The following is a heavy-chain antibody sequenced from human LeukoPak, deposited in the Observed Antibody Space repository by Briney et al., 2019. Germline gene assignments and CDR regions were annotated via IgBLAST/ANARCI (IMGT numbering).Heavy chain of an antibody. V-gene: IGHV7-4-1*02. CDR1: GYSFTRHG. CDR3: ARDMSGGYIDY. D-gene: IGHD2-15*01. Sequence: ASVMVSCKPSGYSFTRHGISWVRQAPGQGLEWMGWINTNTGNPTYAQGFTGRFVFSLDTSVSTAYLQISSLKAEDTAVYYCARDMSGGYIDYWGQGTLVTVSS. J-gene: IGHJ4*02. CDR2: INTNTGNP.